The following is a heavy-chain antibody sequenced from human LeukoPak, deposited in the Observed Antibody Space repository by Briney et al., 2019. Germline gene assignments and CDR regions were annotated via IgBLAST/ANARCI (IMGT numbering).Heavy chain of an antibody. Sequence: GGSLRLSCAASGFSFSSFAMMWVRQAPGMGLELISAILSGGDVFFYGDSVRGRSTISRDDSTNTLFLQMNNLRADDSAVYYCARDPNGNYVGAFEMWGPGTTVTVSS. CDR3: ARDPNGNYVGAFEM. CDR2: ILSGGDVF. D-gene: IGHD4-17*01. V-gene: IGHV3-23*01. J-gene: IGHJ3*02. CDR1: GFSFSSFA.